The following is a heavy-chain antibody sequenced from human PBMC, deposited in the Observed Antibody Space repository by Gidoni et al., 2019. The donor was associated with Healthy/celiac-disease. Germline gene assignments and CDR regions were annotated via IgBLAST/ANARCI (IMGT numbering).Heavy chain of an antibody. CDR2: IKQDGSEK. D-gene: IGHD5-12*01. CDR1: GFPFSSYW. CDR3: ATGGNGYKTEYFQH. J-gene: IGHJ1*01. V-gene: IGHV3-7*01. Sequence: EVHLVESGGGLVQPGGSMRLSCAAPGFPFSSYWMSWVRQAPGKGLEWVANIKQDGSEKYYVDSVKGRFTISRDNAKNSLYLQMNSLRAEDTAVYYCATGGNGYKTEYFQHWGQGTLVTVSS.